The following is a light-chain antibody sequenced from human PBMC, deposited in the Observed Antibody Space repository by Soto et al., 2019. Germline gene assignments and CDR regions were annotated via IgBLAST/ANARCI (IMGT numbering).Light chain of an antibody. CDR2: DAY. J-gene: IGKJ1*01. CDR1: QSISSW. V-gene: IGKV1-5*01. Sequence: DIQLTHSPSFLSASVGGRVTITCRASQSISSWLAWYQQKPGKAPKLLIYDAYTLETGVPSRFSGRGSGKDFTLTISSLQADDFATYYRQQYDDYWTFGQGTEVDIX. CDR3: QQYDDYWT.